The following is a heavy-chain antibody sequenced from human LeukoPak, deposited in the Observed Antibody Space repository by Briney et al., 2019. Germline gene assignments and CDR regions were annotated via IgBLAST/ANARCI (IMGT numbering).Heavy chain of an antibody. Sequence: GGSLRLSCAASGFTFSSYSMNWVRQAPGKGLEWVSSISSSSSYIYYADSVKGRFTISRDNAKNSLYLQMNSLRAEDTAVYYCAREPQYYYDSSGYSDWGQGTLVTVSS. V-gene: IGHV3-21*01. CDR1: GFTFSSYS. CDR2: ISSSSSYI. J-gene: IGHJ4*02. CDR3: AREPQYYYDSSGYSD. D-gene: IGHD3-22*01.